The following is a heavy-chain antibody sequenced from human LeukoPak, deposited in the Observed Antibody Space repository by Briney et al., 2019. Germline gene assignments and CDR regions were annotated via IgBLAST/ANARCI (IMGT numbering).Heavy chain of an antibody. CDR3: ARDRPHSSGFITDY. V-gene: IGHV4-39*07. J-gene: IGHJ4*02. D-gene: IGHD6-19*01. Sequence: SETLSLTCTVSGGSISSSSYYWGWIRQPPGKGLEWIGSIYYSGSTYYNPSLKSRVTISVDTSKNQFSLKLSSVTAADTAVYYCARDRPHSSGFITDYWGQGTLVTVSS. CDR1: GGSISSSSYY. CDR2: IYYSGST.